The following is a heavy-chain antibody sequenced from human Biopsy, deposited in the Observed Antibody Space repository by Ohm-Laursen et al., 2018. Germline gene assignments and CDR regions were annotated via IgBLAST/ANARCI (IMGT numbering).Heavy chain of an antibody. J-gene: IGHJ4*02. CDR3: ARDSSGHYDSSGSDY. V-gene: IGHV3-7*01. CDR2: IRQDGSER. Sequence: GSLRLSCTASGVTFSGYWMSWVRQAPGKGLEWVANIRQDGSERYYVDSVKGRFTISRDNTKNSLYLEMNSLRAEDTAVYYCARDSSGHYDSSGSDYWGQGTLVTVSS. D-gene: IGHD3-22*01. CDR1: GVTFSGYW.